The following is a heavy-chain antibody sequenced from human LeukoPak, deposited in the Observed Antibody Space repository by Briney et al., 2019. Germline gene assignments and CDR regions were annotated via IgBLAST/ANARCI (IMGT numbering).Heavy chain of an antibody. J-gene: IGHJ6*02. V-gene: IGHV4-4*07. CDR2: IYSSGST. D-gene: IGHD2-15*01. CDR3: ARSIVVVVSAIRYYYYGMDV. Sequence: PSETLSLTCSVSGGSISSYYWSWIRQPAGKGLEWIGRIYSSGSTNYNPSLKSRVTMSVDTSKNQFSLKLSSVTAADTAVYYCARSIVVVVSAIRYYYYGMDVWGQGTTVTVPS. CDR1: GGSISSYY.